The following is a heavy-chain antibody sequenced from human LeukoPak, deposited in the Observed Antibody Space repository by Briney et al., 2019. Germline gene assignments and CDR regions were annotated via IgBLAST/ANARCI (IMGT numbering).Heavy chain of an antibody. J-gene: IGHJ4*02. V-gene: IGHV3-33*06. CDR1: GFTFSSYG. CDR2: IWYDGSNK. CDR3: AKASRRAMAPPGDY. D-gene: IGHD5-18*01. Sequence: GGSLRLSCAASGFTFSSYGMHWVRQAPGKGLEWVAVIWYDGSNKYYADSVKGRFTISRDNSKNTLYLQMNSLRAEDTAVYYCAKASRRAMAPPGDYWGQGTLVTVSS.